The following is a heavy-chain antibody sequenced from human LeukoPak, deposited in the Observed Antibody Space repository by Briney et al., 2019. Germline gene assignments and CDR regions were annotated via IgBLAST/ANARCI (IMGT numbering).Heavy chain of an antibody. D-gene: IGHD2-15*01. Sequence: SVKVSCKASGGTFSSYAISWVRQAPGQGLEWMGGIIPIFGTANYAQKFQGRVTITADESTSTAYMELSSLRSEDTAVYYCAIGCSGGSCYSGGWFDPWGQGTLVTVSS. J-gene: IGHJ5*02. V-gene: IGHV1-69*01. CDR1: GGTFSSYA. CDR3: AIGCSGGSCYSGGWFDP. CDR2: IIPIFGTA.